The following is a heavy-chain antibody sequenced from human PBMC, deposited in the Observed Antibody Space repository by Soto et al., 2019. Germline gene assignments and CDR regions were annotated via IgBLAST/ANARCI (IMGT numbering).Heavy chain of an antibody. CDR3: ARTTAVAGTPEFDY. D-gene: IGHD6-19*01. J-gene: IGHJ4*02. Sequence: QVQLVESGGGVVQPGGSLRLSCVASGFTFSSFSLHWVRQAPGKGLEWLALISYDGSSKYNADSVKGRFTISRENSNNTLYFQLSSLSPEDTAVYYCARTTAVAGTPEFDYWGQGALVTVSS. CDR2: ISYDGSSK. V-gene: IGHV3-30*15. CDR1: GFTFSSFS.